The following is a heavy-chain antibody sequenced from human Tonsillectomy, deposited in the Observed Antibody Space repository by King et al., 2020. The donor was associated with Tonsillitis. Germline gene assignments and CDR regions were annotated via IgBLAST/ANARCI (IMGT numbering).Heavy chain of an antibody. Sequence: QLVQSGAEVKKPGASVKVSCKASGYTFTNYYMHWVRQAPGQGLEWMGIINPSGGSTTYAQKFQGRVTMTRDTSTSTVYMELSSLRSEDTAVYYCARDGATGDYGPIDYCGQGTLVTVSP. J-gene: IGHJ4*02. CDR3: ARDGATGDYGPIDY. CDR2: INPSGGST. V-gene: IGHV1-46*01. CDR1: GYTFTNYY. D-gene: IGHD4-17*01.